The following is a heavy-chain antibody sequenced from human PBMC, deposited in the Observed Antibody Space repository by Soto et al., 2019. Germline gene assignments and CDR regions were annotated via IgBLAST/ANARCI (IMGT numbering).Heavy chain of an antibody. CDR3: ARIRWIREYYFDY. CDR1: GFSLSNTRMG. CDR2: IFSNDAK. J-gene: IGHJ4*02. V-gene: IGHV2-26*01. Sequence: QVTLKESGPVLVKPTETLTLTCTVSGFSLSNTRMGVSWIRQPPGKALEWLAHIFSNDAKSYSTSLKSRLTISKGTSNSQVVLTVTNMDPVDTATYYCARIRWIREYYFDYWGQGTLVAVSS. D-gene: IGHD5-18*01.